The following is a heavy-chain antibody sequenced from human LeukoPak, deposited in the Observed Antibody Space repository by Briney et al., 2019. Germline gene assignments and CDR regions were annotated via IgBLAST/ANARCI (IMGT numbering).Heavy chain of an antibody. CDR3: ARDSRQPDPLGYCSSTSCWRAFDI. CDR1: GGSISSSSYY. D-gene: IGHD2-2*01. CDR2: IYYSGST. Sequence: SETLSLTCTVSGGSISSSSYYWGWIRQPPGKGLEWIGSIYYSGSTYYNPSLKSRVTISVDTSKNQFSLKLSSVTAADTAVYYCARDSRQPDPLGYCSSTSCWRAFDIWGQGTMVTVSS. J-gene: IGHJ3*02. V-gene: IGHV4-39*07.